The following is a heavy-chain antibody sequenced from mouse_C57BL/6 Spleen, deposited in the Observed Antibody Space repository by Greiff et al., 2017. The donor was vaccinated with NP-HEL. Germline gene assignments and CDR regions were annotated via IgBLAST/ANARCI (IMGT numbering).Heavy chain of an antibody. D-gene: IGHD3-2*02. J-gene: IGHJ4*01. CDR3: ARDDSGRPLYAMDY. CDR2: ISDGGSYT. Sequence: EVMLVESGGGLVKPGGSLKLSCAASGFTFSSYAMSWVRQTPEKRLEWVATISDGGSYTYYPDNVKGRFTISRDNAKNNLYLQMSHLKSEDTAMYYCARDDSGRPLYAMDYWGQGTSVTVSS. V-gene: IGHV5-4*01. CDR1: GFTFSSYA.